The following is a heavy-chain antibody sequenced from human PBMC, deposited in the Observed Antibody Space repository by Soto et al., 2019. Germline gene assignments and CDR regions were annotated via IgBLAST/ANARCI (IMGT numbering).Heavy chain of an antibody. CDR1: GDSIISSDFY. CDR2: IFYLGSS. V-gene: IGHV4-39*01. Sequence: SETLSLTCTVSGDSIISSDFYWGWVRQPPGKGLEWIGSIFYLGSSYYNPSLKSRVTMSVDTSKNQFSLRLKSVTAADTALYFCARHSLALRKNNWFDPWSQGIMVTVSS. J-gene: IGHJ5*02. CDR3: ARHSLALRKNNWFDP. D-gene: IGHD3-3*02.